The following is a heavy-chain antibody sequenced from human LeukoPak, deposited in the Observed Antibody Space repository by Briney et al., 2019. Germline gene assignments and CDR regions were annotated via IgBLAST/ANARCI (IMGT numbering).Heavy chain of an antibody. Sequence: SVKVSCKASGGTFSSYAISWVRQAPGQGLEWMGRIIPILGIANYAQKFQGRVTITADKSTSTAYMELSSLRSEDTAVYYCARERPTNYDILTGYPDYWGQGTLVTVSS. V-gene: IGHV1-69*04. CDR1: GGTFSSYA. J-gene: IGHJ4*02. CDR2: IIPILGIA. CDR3: ARERPTNYDILTGYPDY. D-gene: IGHD3-9*01.